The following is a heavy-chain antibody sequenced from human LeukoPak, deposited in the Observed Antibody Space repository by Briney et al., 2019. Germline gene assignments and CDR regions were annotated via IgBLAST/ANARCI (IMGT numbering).Heavy chain of an antibody. D-gene: IGHD4-17*01. V-gene: IGHV1-8*01. CDR1: GYTSTSYD. Sequence: ASVKVSCKASGYTSTSYDINWVRQATGQGLEWMGWMNPNSGSTGYAQKFQGRVTMTRNTSISTAYMELSSLRSEDTAVYYCARGSNLDYGVQIDYWGQGTLVTVSS. CDR3: ARGSNLDYGVQIDY. CDR2: MNPNSGST. J-gene: IGHJ4*02.